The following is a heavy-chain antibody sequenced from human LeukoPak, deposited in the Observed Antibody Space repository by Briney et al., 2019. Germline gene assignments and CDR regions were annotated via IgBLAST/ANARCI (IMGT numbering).Heavy chain of an antibody. Sequence: GGSLRLSCAASGFTFSNAWMSWVRQAPGKGLEWVGRIKNKADGETTDFAAPVKGRFTISRDDSKNTLYLQMNSLKAEDTAVYYCATLVGYGSKYLGQGTLVTVSS. CDR3: ATLVGYGSKY. D-gene: IGHD3-10*01. CDR1: GFTFSNAW. V-gene: IGHV3-15*01. CDR2: IKNKADGETT. J-gene: IGHJ4*02.